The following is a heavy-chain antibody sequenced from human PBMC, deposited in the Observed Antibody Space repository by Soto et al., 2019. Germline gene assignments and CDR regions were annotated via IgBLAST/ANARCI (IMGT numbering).Heavy chain of an antibody. V-gene: IGHV3-21*01. CDR1: GFNFLTYS. CDR2: ISSSAVYV. CDR3: VRDGLDYYDTERLYFDK. D-gene: IGHD3-22*01. J-gene: IGHJ4*02. Sequence: GGSLRLSCAASGFNFLTYSLSWVRQAPGKGLEWVASISSSAVYVDYADSMKGRFTISRDNAKNLLHLQMTSLRAEDTATYHCVRDGLDYYDTERLYFDKWGQGTMLTV.